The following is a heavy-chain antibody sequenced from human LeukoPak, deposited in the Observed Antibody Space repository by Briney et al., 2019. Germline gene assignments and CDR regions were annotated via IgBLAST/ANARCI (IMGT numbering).Heavy chain of an antibody. CDR2: INESGAT. CDR1: GGSFRAYY. J-gene: IGHJ3*02. CDR3: ARGGVGADDAFDI. V-gene: IGHV4-34*01. Sequence: SETLSLTCVVYGGSFRAYYWSWIRQPPGKGLEWIGEINESGATNYNPSLKSRVTMSVDTSKNQFSLKLSSVTAADTAVYYCARGGVGADDAFDIWGQGTMVTVSS. D-gene: IGHD1-26*01.